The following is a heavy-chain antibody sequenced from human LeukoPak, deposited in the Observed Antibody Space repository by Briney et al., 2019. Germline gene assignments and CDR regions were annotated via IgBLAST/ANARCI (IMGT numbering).Heavy chain of an antibody. CDR3: ARRPVGVGCLAVLSGPKNWLDP. J-gene: IGHJ5*02. D-gene: IGHD1-26*01. CDR2: VYHSAST. CDR1: GGSISGHNW. Sequence: AGTLSLTCAVSGGSISGHNWWNWVRQSPGKGLEWIGEVYHSASTNYNPSLKSRVTISVDRPRNQFSLRLTSVTAADTAVYYCARRPVGVGCLAVLSGPKNWLDPWGQGTVVTVSS. V-gene: IGHV4-4*02.